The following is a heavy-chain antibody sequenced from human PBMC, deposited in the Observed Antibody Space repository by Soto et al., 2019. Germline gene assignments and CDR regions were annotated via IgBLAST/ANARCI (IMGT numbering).Heavy chain of an antibody. Sequence: GGSLRLSCAASGFTFSSYAMSWVRQAPGKGREWVSAISGSGGSTYYADSVKGRFTISRDNSKNTLYLQMNSLRAEDTAVYYCAKDLSNPYSNFDYWGQGTLVTVSS. CDR2: ISGSGGST. V-gene: IGHV3-23*01. CDR3: AKDLSNPYSNFDY. J-gene: IGHJ4*02. CDR1: GFTFSSYA. D-gene: IGHD4-4*01.